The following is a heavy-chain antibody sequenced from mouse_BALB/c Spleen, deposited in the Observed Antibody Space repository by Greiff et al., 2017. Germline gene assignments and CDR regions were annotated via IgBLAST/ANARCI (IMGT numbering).Heavy chain of an antibody. Sequence: VQLQQSGAELVKPGASVKLSCTASGFNIKDTYMHWVKQRPEQGLEWIGRIDPANGNTKYDPKFQGKATITADTSSNTAYLQLSSLTSEDTAVYYGASDYGDFAYWGQGTLVTVSA. CDR3: ASDYGDFAY. D-gene: IGHD2-4*01. CDR2: IDPANGNT. CDR1: GFNIKDTY. J-gene: IGHJ3*01. V-gene: IGHV14-3*02.